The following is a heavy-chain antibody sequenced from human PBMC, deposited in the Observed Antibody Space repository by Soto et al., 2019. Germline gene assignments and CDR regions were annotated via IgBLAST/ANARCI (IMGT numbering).Heavy chain of an antibody. V-gene: IGHV1-69*13. J-gene: IGHJ5*02. CDR3: ARYDTWNPSWFDP. CDR2: IIPIFGTA. Sequence: SVKVSCKASGGTFSSYAISWVRQAPGQGLEWMGGIIPIFGTANYAQKFQGRVTITADESTSTAYMELSSLRSEDTAVYYCARYDTWNPSWFDPWGQGTLVTVSS. CDR1: GGTFSSYA. D-gene: IGHD1-20*01.